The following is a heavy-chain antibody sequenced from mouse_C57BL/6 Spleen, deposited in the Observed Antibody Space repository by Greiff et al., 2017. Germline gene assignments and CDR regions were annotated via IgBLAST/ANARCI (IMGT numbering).Heavy chain of an antibody. CDR3: TRYLGPDY. Sequence: VHLVESGAELVRPGASVTLSCKASGYTFTDYEMHWVKQTPVHGLEWIGAIDPETGGTAYNQKFKGKAILTADKSSSTAYMELRSLTSEDSAVYYCTRYLGPDYWGQGTTLTVSS. CDR2: IDPETGGT. CDR1: GYTFTDYE. D-gene: IGHD4-1*01. V-gene: IGHV1-15*01. J-gene: IGHJ2*01.